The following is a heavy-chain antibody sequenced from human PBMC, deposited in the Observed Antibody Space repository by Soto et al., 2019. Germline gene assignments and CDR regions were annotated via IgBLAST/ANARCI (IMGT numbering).Heavy chain of an antibody. V-gene: IGHV3-48*01. CDR2: ISGRSNTI. CDR3: AREGDGSGFFSDF. Sequence: GGSLRLSCVASGFTFSDYNMNWVRQAPGKGLEWVSFISGRSNTIYYADSVKGRFTISRDNAKNSLYLLMNSLRAEDTAVYYCAREGDGSGFFSDFWGQGTLVPVSS. D-gene: IGHD3-22*01. J-gene: IGHJ4*02. CDR1: GFTFSDYN.